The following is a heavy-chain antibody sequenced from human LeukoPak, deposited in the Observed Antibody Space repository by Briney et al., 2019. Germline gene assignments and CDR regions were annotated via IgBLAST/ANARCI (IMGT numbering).Heavy chain of an antibody. CDR3: ARAPHPTVAAPFDY. CDR1: GFTFSSYS. D-gene: IGHD4-23*01. V-gene: IGHV3-21*01. CDR2: ISSSSSYI. Sequence: PGGSLRLSCAASGFTFSSYSMNWVRQAPGKGLEWVSSISSSSSYIYYADSVKGRFTISRDNAKNSPYLQMNSLRAEDTAVYYCARAPHPTVAAPFDYWGQGTLVTVSS. J-gene: IGHJ4*02.